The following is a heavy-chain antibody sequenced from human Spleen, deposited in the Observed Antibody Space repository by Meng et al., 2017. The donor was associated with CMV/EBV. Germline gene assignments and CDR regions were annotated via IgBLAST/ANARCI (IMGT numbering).Heavy chain of an antibody. CDR1: SYY. V-gene: IGHV4-39*07. CDR2: IYYSGST. CDR3: AREYCSSTSCYRTFLNYYGMDV. Sequence: SYYWGWLRQPPGKVLEWIGRIYYSGSTYYTPSLKSRVTISVDTSKNQFSLKLSSVTAADTAVYYCAREYCSSTSCYRTFLNYYGMDVWGQGTMVTVSS. J-gene: IGHJ6*02. D-gene: IGHD2-2*01.